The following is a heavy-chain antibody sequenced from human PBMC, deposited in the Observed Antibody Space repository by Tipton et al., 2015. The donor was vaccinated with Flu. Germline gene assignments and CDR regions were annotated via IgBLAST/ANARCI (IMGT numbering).Heavy chain of an antibody. D-gene: IGHD3-9*01. Sequence: AGLVKPSETLSLTCGVSGDSVRSSNYYWDWIRQTPGKGLEWIGEINHSGSTNYNPSLKSRVTISVDTSKNQFSPQLTSVTAADTAVYHCARGGLLRYFDWFGEARWGQGTLVTVSS. CDR1: GDSVRSSNYY. J-gene: IGHJ4*02. CDR2: INHSGST. V-gene: IGHV4-34*01. CDR3: ARGGLLRYFDWFGEAR.